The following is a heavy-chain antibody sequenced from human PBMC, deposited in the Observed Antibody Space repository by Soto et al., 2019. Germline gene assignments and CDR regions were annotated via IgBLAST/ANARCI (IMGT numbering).Heavy chain of an antibody. CDR1: GGSISSGGYS. CDR3: ARADLLTPHNWFDP. Sequence: QLQLQESGSGLVKPAQTLSLTCAVSGGSISSGGYSWSWIRQPPGKGLEWIGYIYHSGSTYYNPSRKSRVTISVDRSKNQFSLNLSSVTAADTAVYYCARADLLTPHNWFDPWGQGILVTVSS. V-gene: IGHV4-30-2*01. J-gene: IGHJ5*02. D-gene: IGHD1-26*01. CDR2: IYHSGST.